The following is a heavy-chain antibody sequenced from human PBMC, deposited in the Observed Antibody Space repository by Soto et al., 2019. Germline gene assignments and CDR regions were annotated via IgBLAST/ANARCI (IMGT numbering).Heavy chain of an antibody. D-gene: IGHD1-1*01. J-gene: IGHJ5*02. CDR2: IHYSGST. V-gene: IGHV4-39*01. CDR3: ARGAVVPYTMSDSTWFDP. Sequence: SETLSLTCTVSGGSISSNNYYWGWIRQPPGKGLEWIGSIHYSGSTYYNTSLRSRVTISVDTSKNQFSLKLSSVTAADTALYYCARGAVVPYTMSDSTWFDPWGQGTLVTVSS. CDR1: GGSISSNNYY.